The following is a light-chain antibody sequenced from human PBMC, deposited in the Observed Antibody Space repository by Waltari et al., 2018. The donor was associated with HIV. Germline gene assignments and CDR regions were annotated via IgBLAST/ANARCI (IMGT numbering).Light chain of an antibody. Sequence: QPVLTQSSSASASLGSSVTLTCTLDRGHSNSLVTWHRQQPGNAPRYLIKREGSGRFSRGSAVPDRCSGSRSGADRYLTISNLQSDDEADYYCETWDTNTEVFGGGTKLTVL. V-gene: IGLV4-60*03. CDR1: RGHSNSL. CDR2: REGSGRF. CDR3: ETWDTNTEV. J-gene: IGLJ3*02.